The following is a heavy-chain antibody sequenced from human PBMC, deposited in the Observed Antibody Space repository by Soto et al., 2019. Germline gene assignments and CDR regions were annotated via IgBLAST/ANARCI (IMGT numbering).Heavy chain of an antibody. CDR2: IYWDDDK. CDR1: GFSLSTSGVG. D-gene: IGHD5-12*01. V-gene: IGHV2-5*02. CDR3: ARRLGGYYADF. Sequence: QITLKEPGPTLVKPTQSLTLTCTFSGFSLSTSGVGVGWIRQPPGKALEWLALIYWDDDKRYSPSLKSRRTISKDSSKSHAVLKMTLICHGDTASSYWARRLGGYYADFWGQGTLVSVCS. J-gene: IGHJ4*02.